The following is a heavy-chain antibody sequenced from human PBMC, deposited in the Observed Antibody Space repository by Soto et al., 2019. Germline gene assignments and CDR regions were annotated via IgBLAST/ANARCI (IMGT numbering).Heavy chain of an antibody. V-gene: IGHV1-46*01. CDR2: INPSGGST. Sequence: QVQLVQSGAEVKKPGASVKVSCKASGYTFTSYYMHWVRQAPGQGLEWMGIINPSGGSTSSADTFHGSLTMTRHPSTSTLSKEPSSLRSDDTAVYYCSRDMEDVVTMTSSSRYYSGMDVWGQVTTFTLSS. CDR1: GYTFTSYY. CDR3: SRDMEDVVTMTSSSRYYSGMDV. D-gene: IGHD2-15*01. J-gene: IGHJ6*02.